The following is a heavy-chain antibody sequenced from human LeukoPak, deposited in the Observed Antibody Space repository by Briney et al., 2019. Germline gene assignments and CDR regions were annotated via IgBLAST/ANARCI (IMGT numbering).Heavy chain of an antibody. Sequence: SETLSLTCTVSGGSINSYHWSWIRQPPGKGLEWIGYIYYSGSTNYNPSLKSRVTISVDTSKNQFSLKLSSVTAADTAVYYCARSNTGYHMDVWGKGTTVTVSS. CDR1: GGSINSYH. CDR3: ARSNTGYHMDV. V-gene: IGHV4-59*01. D-gene: IGHD4-11*01. CDR2: IYYSGST. J-gene: IGHJ6*03.